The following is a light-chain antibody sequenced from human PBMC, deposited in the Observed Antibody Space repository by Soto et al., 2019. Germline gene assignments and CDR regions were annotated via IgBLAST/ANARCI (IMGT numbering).Light chain of an antibody. CDR2: AAS. CDR1: QGIGSD. Sequence: AIEMTQSPSSLSASVGDRVTITCRASQGIGSDLAWYQQRPGKAPKRLIYAASSLQNGVPSRFSGSGSGTDFTLTISSLQPEDFAAYYCLQDYSSLTFGGGTKVEIK. J-gene: IGKJ4*01. V-gene: IGKV1-6*01. CDR3: LQDYSSLT.